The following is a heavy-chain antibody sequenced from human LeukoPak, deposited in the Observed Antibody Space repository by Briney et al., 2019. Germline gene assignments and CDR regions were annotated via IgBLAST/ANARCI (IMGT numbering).Heavy chain of an antibody. J-gene: IGHJ3*02. CDR2: INPNSGGT. D-gene: IGHD3-3*01. V-gene: IGHV1-2*02. CDR3: AKARFLEWSDAFDI. Sequence: ASVKVSCKASGYTFTGYYMHWVRQAPGQGLEWMGWINPNSGGTNYAQKFQGRVTMTRDTSISTAYMELSRLRSDDTAVCYCAKARFLEWSDAFDIWGQGTMVTVSS. CDR1: GYTFTGYY.